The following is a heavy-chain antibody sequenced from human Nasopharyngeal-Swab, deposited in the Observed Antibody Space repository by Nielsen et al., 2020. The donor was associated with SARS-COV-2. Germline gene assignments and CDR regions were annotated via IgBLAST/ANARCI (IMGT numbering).Heavy chain of an antibody. D-gene: IGHD3-22*01. J-gene: IGHJ4*02. Sequence: ASVKVSCKASGYTFTSYCISWLRQAPAQGLEWMGWISAYNGNTNYAQKLQGRVTMTTGTSTSTAYMALRSLRSDDTAVYYCARVIGHYYDSSGYLGYWGQGTLVTVSS. CDR3: ARVIGHYYDSSGYLGY. CDR1: GYTFTSYC. CDR2: ISAYNGNT. V-gene: IGHV1-18*01.